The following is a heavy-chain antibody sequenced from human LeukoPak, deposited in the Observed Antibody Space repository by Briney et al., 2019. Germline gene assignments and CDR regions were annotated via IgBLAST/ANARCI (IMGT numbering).Heavy chain of an antibody. Sequence: SETLSVTCAVYGGSFSGYYWSWIRQPPGKGLEWIGEINHSGSTNYNPSLKSRVTISVDTSKNQFSLRLSSVTAADTAVYYCARNTTTVDDRRTFDYWGQGSLVTVSS. CDR3: ARNTTTVDDRRTFDY. CDR2: INHSGST. CDR1: GGSFSGYY. D-gene: IGHD4-23*01. V-gene: IGHV4-34*01. J-gene: IGHJ4*02.